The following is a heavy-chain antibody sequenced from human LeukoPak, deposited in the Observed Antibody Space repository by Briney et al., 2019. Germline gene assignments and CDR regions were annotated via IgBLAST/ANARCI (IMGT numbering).Heavy chain of an antibody. Sequence: SETLSLTCTVSGGSISSGSYYWNWLRQPPGTGLEWIGYIYDSGSTNYNPSLKSRVTISVDTSKNQFSLKVSSVTAADTAVYYCASLTTADAFDIWGQGTMVTVSS. J-gene: IGHJ3*02. CDR2: IYDSGST. CDR1: GGSISSGSYY. V-gene: IGHV4-61*01. CDR3: ASLTTADAFDI. D-gene: IGHD3-22*01.